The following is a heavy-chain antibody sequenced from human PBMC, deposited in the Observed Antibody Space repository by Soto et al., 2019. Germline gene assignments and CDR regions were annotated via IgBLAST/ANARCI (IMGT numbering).Heavy chain of an antibody. CDR3: TRPGYVDTAMALDY. J-gene: IGHJ4*02. V-gene: IGHV3-73*01. CDR1: GFTFSGSA. Sequence: PGGSLRLSCAASGFTFSGSAIHWVRQASGKGLEWVGRIRSKANSYATAHATSVEGRFTISRDDSKNTAYLQMNSLKTEDTAVYYCTRPGYVDTAMALDYWGQGILVTV. CDR2: IRSKANSYAT. D-gene: IGHD5-18*01.